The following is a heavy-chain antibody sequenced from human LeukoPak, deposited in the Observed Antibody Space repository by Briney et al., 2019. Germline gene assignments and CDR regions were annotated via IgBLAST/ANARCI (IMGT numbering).Heavy chain of an antibody. CDR1: GGSISSGDYY. V-gene: IGHV4-30-4*08. D-gene: IGHD5-18*01. CDR3: ARTPGYSYGFDY. CDR2: IYYSGST. Sequence: SETLSLTCTVSGGSISSGDYYWSWIRQPPGKGLEWTGYIYYSGSTYYNPSLKSRVTISVDTSKNQFSLKLSSVTAADTAEYYCARTPGYSYGFDYWGQGTLVTVSS. J-gene: IGHJ4*02.